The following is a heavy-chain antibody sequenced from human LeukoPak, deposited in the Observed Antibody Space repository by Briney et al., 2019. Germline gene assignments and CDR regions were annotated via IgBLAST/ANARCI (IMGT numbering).Heavy chain of an antibody. CDR2: IYPGDSDT. CDR3: ARHQGYYDSSGYYGY. V-gene: IGHV5-51*01. J-gene: IGHJ4*02. Sequence: GESLKISCKASGYRFTTYWIGWVRQMPGKGLEWMGIIYPGDSDTRYSPSFQGHVTISADKSISTAYLQWSSLKASDTAMYYCARHQGYYDSSGYYGYWGQGTLVTVSS. CDR1: GYRFTTYW. D-gene: IGHD3-22*01.